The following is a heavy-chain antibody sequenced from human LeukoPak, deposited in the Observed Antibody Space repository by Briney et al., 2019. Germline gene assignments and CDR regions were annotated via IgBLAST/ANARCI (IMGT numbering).Heavy chain of an antibody. CDR2: IDPSGGST. V-gene: IGHV1-46*01. J-gene: IGHJ4*02. D-gene: IGHD1-26*01. CDR1: GYTFTSYY. Sequence: ASVKVSCKASGYTFTSYYMHWVRQAPGQGLEWMGIIDPSGGSTSYAQKFQGRVTMTRDTSTSTVYMELSSLRSEDTAVYYCANSGCYLVFDYWGQGTLVTVSS. CDR3: ANSGCYLVFDY.